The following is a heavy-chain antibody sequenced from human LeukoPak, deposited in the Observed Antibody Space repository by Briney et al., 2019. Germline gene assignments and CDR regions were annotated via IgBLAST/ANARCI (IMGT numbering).Heavy chain of an antibody. D-gene: IGHD3-22*01. CDR1: GGSISSSSYY. CDR3: ARDTGSGYYWNAFDI. V-gene: IGHV4-39*07. Sequence: SETLSLTCTVSGGSISSSSYYWGWIRQPPGKGLEWIGSIYYSGSTYYNPSLKSRVTISVDTSKNQFSLKLSSVTAADTAVYYCARDTGSGYYWNAFDIWGQGTMVTVSS. J-gene: IGHJ3*02. CDR2: IYYSGST.